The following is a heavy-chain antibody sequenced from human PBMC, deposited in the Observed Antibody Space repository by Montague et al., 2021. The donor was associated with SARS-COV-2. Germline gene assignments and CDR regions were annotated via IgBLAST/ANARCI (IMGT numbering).Heavy chain of an antibody. Sequence: VKPTQTLTLTCTFPGFSLSTSGMCVSWIRQPPGKALEWLARIDWDDDKYYSTSLKTRLTISKDTSKNQVVLTMTNMDPVDTATYYCARTAGTDYTGYYYYAMDVWGQGTTVTVSS. V-gene: IGHV2-70*11. CDR1: GFSLSTSGMC. CDR2: IDWDDDK. J-gene: IGHJ6*02. D-gene: IGHD3-10*01. CDR3: ARTAGTDYTGYYYYAMDV.